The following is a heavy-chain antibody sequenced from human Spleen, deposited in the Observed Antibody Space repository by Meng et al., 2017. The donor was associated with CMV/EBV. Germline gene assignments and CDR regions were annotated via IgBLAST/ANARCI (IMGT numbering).Heavy chain of an antibody. CDR2: IIPNTSAT. CDR1: GYTLTADN. CDR3: ARDEARFFDALIYFYL. D-gene: IGHD3-3*01. J-gene: IGHJ4*02. V-gene: IGHV1-2*05. Sequence: GYTLTADNMHRHRQAHGQGHEWQGKIIPNTSATKDAQRLQGRRTMTTDTAMNTAYLELDPFRSDDTVAYYCARDEARFFDALIYFYLWGQGTLVTVSS.